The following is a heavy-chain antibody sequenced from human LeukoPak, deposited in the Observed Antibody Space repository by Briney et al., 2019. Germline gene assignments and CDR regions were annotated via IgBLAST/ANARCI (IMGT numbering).Heavy chain of an antibody. D-gene: IGHD3-10*01. CDR1: GYSITSYD. J-gene: IGHJ6*02. V-gene: IGHV1-8*01. CDR3: ARGGTLVRGVAILYGMDV. Sequence: ASVMVSCRASGYSITSYDINWVRQAAGQGLEWVGWMNSNSGNTGYARKFQGRVTLTRDTSINTAYMEVNSLTSEDTAVYYCARGGTLVRGVAILYGMDVWGQGTTATVSS. CDR2: MNSNSGNT.